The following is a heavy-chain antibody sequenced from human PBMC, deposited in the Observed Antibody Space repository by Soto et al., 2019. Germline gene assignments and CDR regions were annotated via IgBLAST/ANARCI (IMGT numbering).Heavy chain of an antibody. D-gene: IGHD3-10*01. Sequence: QVQLVESGGGVVQPGRSLRLSCAASGFTFSSYGMHWVRQAPGKGLEWVAVISYDGSNKYYADSVKGRFTISRDNSKYTLYLQMNRLRAEHTAVYYCAKDDDYGSGNKFDYWGQGTLVTVSS. CDR3: AKDDDYGSGNKFDY. V-gene: IGHV3-30*18. CDR1: GFTFSSYG. J-gene: IGHJ4*02. CDR2: ISYDGSNK.